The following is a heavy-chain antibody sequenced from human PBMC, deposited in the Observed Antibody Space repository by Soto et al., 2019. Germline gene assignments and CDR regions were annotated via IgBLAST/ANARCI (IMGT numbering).Heavy chain of an antibody. Sequence: VQLLESGGGLVQPGGSLRLSCAASGFTFSSYAMTWVRQTPGKGLEWVSDITSSGGSTYYADSVKGRFTVSRDNSKNTLYLQMNSLRAEDTAVYYCAKHSGIAAAGTFDYWGQGSLVTVSS. V-gene: IGHV3-23*01. J-gene: IGHJ4*02. CDR1: GFTFSSYA. D-gene: IGHD6-13*01. CDR3: AKHSGIAAAGTFDY. CDR2: ITSSGGST.